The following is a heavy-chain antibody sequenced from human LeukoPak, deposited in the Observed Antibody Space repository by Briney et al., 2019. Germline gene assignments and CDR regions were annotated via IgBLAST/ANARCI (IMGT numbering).Heavy chain of an antibody. V-gene: IGHV3-21*01. CDR2: ISSSSSYI. J-gene: IGHJ4*02. CDR1: GFTFSSYS. Sequence: GGSLRLSCAASGFTFSSYSMNWVRQAPGKGLEWVSSISSSSSYIYYADSVKGRFTISRDNAKNSLYLQMNSLRAEDTAVYYCARDYYDSSGYYYIDYWGQGTLVTVSS. CDR3: ARDYYDSSGYYYIDY. D-gene: IGHD3-22*01.